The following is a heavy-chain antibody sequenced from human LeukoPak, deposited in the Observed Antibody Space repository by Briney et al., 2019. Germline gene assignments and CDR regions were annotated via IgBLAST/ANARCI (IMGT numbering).Heavy chain of an antibody. CDR1: GYTFTIYA. D-gene: IGHD1-26*01. Sequence: GAAVKVSFTGSGYTFTIYAMHWVRQAPGQRGEGMGWINAGNGNTKYSQKFQGRVTITRDTSASTAYMELSSLRSEYTAVYYCARDTGGNSGSYYGYWGQGTLVTVSS. V-gene: IGHV1-3*01. CDR3: ARDTGGNSGSYYGY. J-gene: IGHJ4*02. CDR2: INAGNGNT.